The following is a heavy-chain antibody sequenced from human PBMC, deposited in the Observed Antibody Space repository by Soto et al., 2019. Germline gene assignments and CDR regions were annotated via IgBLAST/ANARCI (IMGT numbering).Heavy chain of an antibody. CDR3: AKETAWGAGNKFGYFGMDV. Sequence: MQLVESGGGAVQPGRSLRLSCTASGFNFEEYAMHWVRQAPGKGQEWVSSVSWNSDSTGYGDSVKGRFTIARDNAKNSLYLQMNSLRGEDTALYYCAKETAWGAGNKFGYFGMDVWGQGTTVTVSS. J-gene: IGHJ6*02. CDR2: VSWNSDST. D-gene: IGHD3-10*01. V-gene: IGHV3-9*01. CDR1: GFNFEEYA.